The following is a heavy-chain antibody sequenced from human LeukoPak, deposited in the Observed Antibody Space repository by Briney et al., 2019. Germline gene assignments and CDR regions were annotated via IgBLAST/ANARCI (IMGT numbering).Heavy chain of an antibody. V-gene: IGHV1-2*02. CDR2: INPNSGGT. Sequence: ASVKVSCKASGYTFTGYYMHWVRQAPGQGLEWMGWINPNSGGTNYAQNFQGRVTMTRDTSISTAYMEVSRLTSDDTAVYFCARVKAYGGAGDFDYWGQGTLVTVSS. J-gene: IGHJ4*02. CDR1: GYTFTGYY. D-gene: IGHD3-10*01. CDR3: ARVKAYGGAGDFDY.